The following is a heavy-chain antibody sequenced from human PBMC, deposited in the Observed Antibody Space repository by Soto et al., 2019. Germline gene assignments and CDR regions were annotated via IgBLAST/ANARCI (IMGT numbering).Heavy chain of an antibody. V-gene: IGHV4-31*03. CDR2: IYHSGNT. CDR3: ARDPVRYPTSFDY. D-gene: IGHD1-1*01. CDR1: GGSISSGGYY. Sequence: QVQLQESGPGLVKPSETLSLTCTVSGGSISSGGYYWSWIRQHPGKGLEWIGYIYHSGNTYYNPSLNSRVXXTXHXXSTHYSLNLSSVTAADTAVYYFARDPVRYPTSFDYWGQGTLFAVAS. J-gene: IGHJ4*02.